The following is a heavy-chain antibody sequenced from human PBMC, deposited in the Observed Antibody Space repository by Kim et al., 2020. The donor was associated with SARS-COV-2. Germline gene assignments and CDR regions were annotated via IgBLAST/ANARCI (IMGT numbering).Heavy chain of an antibody. CDR2: IYYSGST. D-gene: IGHD3-9*01. CDR1: GGSISSYY. Sequence: SETLSLTCTVSGGSISSYYWSWIRQPPGKGLEWIGYIYYSGSTNYNLSLKSRVTISVDTSKNQFSLKLSSVTAADTAAYYCAGHTQYYDILTGYYTGGMDVWGQGTTVTVSS. V-gene: IGHV4-59*08. J-gene: IGHJ6*02. CDR3: AGHTQYYDILTGYYTGGMDV.